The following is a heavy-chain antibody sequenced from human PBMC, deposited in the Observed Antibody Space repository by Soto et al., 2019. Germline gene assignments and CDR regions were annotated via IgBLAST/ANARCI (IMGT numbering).Heavy chain of an antibody. Sequence: QVQLQESGPGLVKPSGTLSLTCAVSSGSISSSNWWSWVRQPPGKGLEWIGEIYHSGSTNYNPSLKSRVTISVDKSTNQFDLKLSSVTAADTAGYYCAGGITVAGPSRDGFDIWGQGTMVTVSS. CDR2: IYHSGST. CDR3: AGGITVAGPSRDGFDI. CDR1: SGSISSSNW. D-gene: IGHD6-19*01. J-gene: IGHJ3*02. V-gene: IGHV4-4*02.